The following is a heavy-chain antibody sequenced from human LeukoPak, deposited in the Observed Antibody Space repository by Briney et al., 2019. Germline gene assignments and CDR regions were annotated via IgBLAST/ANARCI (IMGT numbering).Heavy chain of an antibody. V-gene: IGHV3-48*03. Sequence: GGSLRLSCAASGFTFSSYEMNWVRQAPGKGLEWVSYISSSGSTIYYADSVKGRFTISRDNSKNTLYLQMNSLRAEDTAVYYCARDLYSGSYFDAFDIWGQGTMVTVSS. J-gene: IGHJ3*02. CDR2: ISSSGSTI. CDR3: ARDLYSGSYFDAFDI. CDR1: GFTFSSYE. D-gene: IGHD1-26*01.